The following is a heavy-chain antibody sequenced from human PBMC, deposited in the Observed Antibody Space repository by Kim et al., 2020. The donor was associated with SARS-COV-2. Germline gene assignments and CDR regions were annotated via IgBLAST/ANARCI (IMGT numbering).Heavy chain of an antibody. V-gene: IGHV3-23*01. CDR1: GFTFSSYA. Sequence: GGSLRLSCAASGFTFSSYAMSWVRQAPGKGLEWVSAISGSGGSTYYADSVKGRFTISRDNSKNTLYLQMNSLRAEDTAVYYCAKDAWMATIISFPHGMDVWGQGTTVTVSS. CDR3: AKDAWMATIISFPHGMDV. CDR2: ISGSGGST. J-gene: IGHJ6*02. D-gene: IGHD5-12*01.